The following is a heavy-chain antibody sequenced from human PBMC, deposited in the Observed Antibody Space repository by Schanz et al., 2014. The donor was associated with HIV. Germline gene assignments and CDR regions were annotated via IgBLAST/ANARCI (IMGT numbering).Heavy chain of an antibody. J-gene: IGHJ4*02. CDR3: ARSRYGDYPYYFDY. CDR2: IIPLFGTA. D-gene: IGHD4-17*01. V-gene: IGHV1-69*01. Sequence: QVQLVQSGAEVKKPGSSVKVSCKASEGTLSSNAISWVRQAPGQGLEWMGGIIPLFGTANYAQKFQGRVTITADESTSTAYMELSSLRSEDTAVYYCARSRYGDYPYYFDYWGQGTLVSVSS. CDR1: EGTLSSNA.